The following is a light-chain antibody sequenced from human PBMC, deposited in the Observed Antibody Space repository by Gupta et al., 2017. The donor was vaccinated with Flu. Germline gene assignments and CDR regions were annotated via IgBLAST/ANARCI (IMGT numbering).Light chain of an antibody. CDR2: RAS. CDR1: ENIDTW. CDR3: QQYSMWWT. V-gene: IGKV1-5*03. J-gene: IGKJ1*01. Sequence: SPSTLSASVGDTGTITGRASENIDTWLAWYQQIPGKAPKLLIYRASTLERGVSSRFSGSGSGTEFSLTINSRQPDDLATYYCQQYSMWWTFGQGTKVEIK.